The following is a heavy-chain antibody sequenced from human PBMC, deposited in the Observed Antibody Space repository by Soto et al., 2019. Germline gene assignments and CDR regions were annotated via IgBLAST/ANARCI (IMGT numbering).Heavy chain of an antibody. CDR2: MNPNSGNT. J-gene: IGHJ4*02. CDR1: GYTFTNYD. D-gene: IGHD5-12*01. V-gene: IGHV1-8*01. CDR3: ASLGGYSGYDVDY. Sequence: ASVKVSCKASGYTFTNYDINWVRQATGQGLEWMGWMNPNSGNTGYAQKFQGRVTMTRDTSTSTVYMELSSLRSEDTAVYYCASLGGYSGYDVDYWGQGTLVTSPQ.